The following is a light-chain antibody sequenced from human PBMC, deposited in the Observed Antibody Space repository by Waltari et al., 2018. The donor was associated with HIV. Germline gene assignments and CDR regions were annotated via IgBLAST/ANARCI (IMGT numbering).Light chain of an antibody. V-gene: IGKV1-39*01. Sequence: DIQMTQSPSSLSASVGDRVTIACRASQTIASYLNWYQRKPGKAPQVLIYAASSLQNGVPSSFSGSGSETDFTLTTGSLQPEDFAAYYCQKSYTPPPTFGQGTTVEIK. CDR2: AAS. J-gene: IGKJ1*01. CDR3: QKSYTPPPT. CDR1: QTIASY.